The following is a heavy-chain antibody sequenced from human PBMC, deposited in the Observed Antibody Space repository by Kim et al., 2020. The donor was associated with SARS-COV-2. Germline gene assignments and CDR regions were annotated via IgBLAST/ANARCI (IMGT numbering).Heavy chain of an antibody. V-gene: IGHV4-30-4*01. CDR2: IYYSGST. CDR1: GGSISSGDYY. CDR3: ARGGMGPAATGWFDP. J-gene: IGHJ5*02. Sequence: SETLSLTCTVSGGSISSGDYYWSWIRQPPGKGLEWIGYIYYSGSTYYNPSLKSRVTISVDTSKNQFSLKLSSVTAADTAVYYCARGGMGPAATGWFDPWGQGTLVTVSS. D-gene: IGHD2-2*01.